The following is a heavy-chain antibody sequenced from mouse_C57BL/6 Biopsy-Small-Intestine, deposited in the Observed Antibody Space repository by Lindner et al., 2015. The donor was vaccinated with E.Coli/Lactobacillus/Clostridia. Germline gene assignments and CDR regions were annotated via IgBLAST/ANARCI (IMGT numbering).Heavy chain of an antibody. J-gene: IGHJ1*01. Sequence: SVKVSCKASGYTFTSYGISWVRQAPGQGLEWMGWISAYNGNTNYAQKLQGRVTMTTDTSTSTAYMELRSLRSDDTAVYYCARASYYDSSGYYSPYYYGMDVWGQGTTVTVSS. CDR3: ARASYYDSSGYYSPYYYGMDV. D-gene: IGHD1-1*01. CDR2: ISAYNGNT. V-gene: IGHV1-81*01. CDR1: GYTFTSYG.